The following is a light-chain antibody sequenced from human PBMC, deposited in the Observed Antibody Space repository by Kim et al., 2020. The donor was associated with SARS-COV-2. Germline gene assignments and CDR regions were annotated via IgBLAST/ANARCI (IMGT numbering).Light chain of an antibody. CDR2: DAS. J-gene: IGKJ5*01. V-gene: IGKV3-11*01. Sequence: EIVLTQPPATLSLSPGQRATLSCRASQSVSSSLAWYQQKPGQPPRLLIYDASNRATGIPGGFSGSGYGTDFTLTISTLEPEDLAVYYCQQLTNWPPATFGQETRLEI. CDR3: QQLTNWPPAT. CDR1: QSVSSS.